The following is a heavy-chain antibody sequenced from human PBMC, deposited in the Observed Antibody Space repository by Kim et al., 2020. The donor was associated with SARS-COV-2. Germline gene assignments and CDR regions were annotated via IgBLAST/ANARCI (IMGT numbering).Heavy chain of an antibody. CDR1: GYTLTELS. CDR2: FDPEDGET. J-gene: IGHJ4*02. Sequence: ASVNVSCKVSGYTLTELSMHWVRQAPGKGLEWMGGFDPEDGETIYAQKFQGRVTMTEDTSTDTAYMDLSSLRSEDTAVYYCATLDSSGYYKEYYFDYWGQGTLVTVSS. CDR3: ATLDSSGYYKEYYFDY. D-gene: IGHD3-22*01. V-gene: IGHV1-24*01.